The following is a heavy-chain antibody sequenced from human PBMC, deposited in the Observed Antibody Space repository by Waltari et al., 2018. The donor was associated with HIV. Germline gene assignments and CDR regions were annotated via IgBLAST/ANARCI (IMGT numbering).Heavy chain of an antibody. CDR1: GFTFSSYA. CDR2: ISGSGGST. D-gene: IGHD3-10*01. CDR3: AKRLAFGELLPGGLDY. V-gene: IGHV3-23*04. Sequence: EVQLVESGGGLVQPGGSLRLSCAASGFTFSSYAMSWVRQAPGKGLEWVSAISGSGGSTYYADSVKGRFTISRDNSKNTLYLQMNSLRAEDTAVYYCAKRLAFGELLPGGLDYWGQGTLVTVSS. J-gene: IGHJ4*02.